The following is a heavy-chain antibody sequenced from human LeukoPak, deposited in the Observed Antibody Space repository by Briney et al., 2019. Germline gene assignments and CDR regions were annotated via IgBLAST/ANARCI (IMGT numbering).Heavy chain of an antibody. D-gene: IGHD2-15*01. CDR3: AKEGGYCSGGSCFPGGYYYYMDV. V-gene: IGHV3-30*02. Sequence: GGSLRLSCAASGFTFSYYGMHWVRQAPGKGLEWVAFIRYDGSNKYYADSVKGRFSISRDNSKNTLYLQMNSLRAEDTAVYYCAKEGGYCSGGSCFPGGYYYYMDVWGKGTTVTISS. CDR1: GFTFSYYG. J-gene: IGHJ6*03. CDR2: IRYDGSNK.